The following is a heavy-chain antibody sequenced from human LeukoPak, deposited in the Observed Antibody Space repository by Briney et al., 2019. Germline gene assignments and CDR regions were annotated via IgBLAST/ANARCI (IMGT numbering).Heavy chain of an antibody. CDR3: ARTGYYDYVWGSYHGSLNRWFDP. D-gene: IGHD3-16*02. CDR2: IYYSGST. J-gene: IGHJ5*02. V-gene: IGHV4-59*08. Sequence: PSETLSLTCTVSGGSISSYYWSWIRQPPGKGLEWIGYIYYSGSTNYNPSLKSRVTISVDTSKNQFSLKLSSVTAADTAVYYCARTGYYDYVWGSYHGSLNRWFDPWGQGTLVTVSS. CDR1: GGSISSYY.